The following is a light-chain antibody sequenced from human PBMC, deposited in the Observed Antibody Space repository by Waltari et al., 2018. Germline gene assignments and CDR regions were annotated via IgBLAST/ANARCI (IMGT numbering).Light chain of an antibody. J-gene: IGLJ3*02. Sequence: QSLLTQPPSISGAPGQRVTISCSGGSSNIGRNSVNWYEQVPGTAPKLLIFRGDKGPSGVSDRFSGSKSGTSASLTITGLLSADEADYICAAWDDSLNAWIFGGGTRLTVL. V-gene: IGLV1-44*01. CDR3: AAWDDSLNAWI. CDR2: RGD. CDR1: SSNIGRNS.